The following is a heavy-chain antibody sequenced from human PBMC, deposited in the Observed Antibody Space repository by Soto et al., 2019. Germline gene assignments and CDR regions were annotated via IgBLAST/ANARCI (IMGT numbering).Heavy chain of an antibody. CDR3: AKAIMVTSYFDY. V-gene: IGHV3-23*01. J-gene: IGHJ4*02. D-gene: IGHD3-16*01. CDR1: GFTFSSYA. CDR2: ISGSGGST. Sequence: PXXSLRLSCAASGFTFSSYAMRWVLQAPGKGLEWVSAISGSGGSTYYADSVKGRFTISRDNSKNTLYLQMNSTRAEDTAVYYCAKAIMVTSYFDYWGQGTLVTVSS.